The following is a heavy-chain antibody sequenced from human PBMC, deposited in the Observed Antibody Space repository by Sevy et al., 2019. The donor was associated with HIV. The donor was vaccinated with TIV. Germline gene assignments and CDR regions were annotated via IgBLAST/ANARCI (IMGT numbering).Heavy chain of an antibody. J-gene: IGHJ6*02. CDR1: GFNLGDYV. CDR2: IRSKAYGETR. CDR3: TRAMYYQVSGSYYGMDV. Sequence: GGSLRLSCRASGFNLGDYVMSWFRQAPGKGLDWVGFIRSKAYGETREYAASVKGRVTISREDSKGIAYLQMHRLKTEDTGRYYCTRAMYYQVSGSYYGMDVWGQGTTVTVSS. V-gene: IGHV3-49*03. D-gene: IGHD3-10*01.